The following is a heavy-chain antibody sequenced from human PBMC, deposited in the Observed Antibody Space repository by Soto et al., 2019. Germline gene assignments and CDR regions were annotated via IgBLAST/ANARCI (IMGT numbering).Heavy chain of an antibody. CDR3: ARVPGP. Sequence: PLEILSLTCAVSGGSVRSGIYYWNWIRQPPGKGLEWIGYIYHSGSTYYNPSLKSRVTISVDRSKNQFSLKLSSVTAADTAVYYCARVPGPWGQGTLVTVSS. V-gene: IGHV4-30-2*01. CDR1: GGSVRSGIYY. D-gene: IGHD7-27*01. CDR2: IYHSGST. J-gene: IGHJ5*02.